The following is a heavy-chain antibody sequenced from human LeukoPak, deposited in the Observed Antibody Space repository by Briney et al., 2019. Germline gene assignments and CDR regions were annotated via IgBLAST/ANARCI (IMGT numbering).Heavy chain of an antibody. CDR1: GGSFSGYY. Sequence: PSETLSLTCAVYGGSFSGYYWSWIRQPPGKGLEWIGEINHSGSTNYNPSLESRVTISVDTSKNQFSLKLSSVTAADTAVYYCARGGYLEPYDILTGSPPYFDYWGQGTLVTVSS. J-gene: IGHJ4*02. V-gene: IGHV4-34*01. CDR3: ARGGYLEPYDILTGSPPYFDY. CDR2: INHSGST. D-gene: IGHD3-9*01.